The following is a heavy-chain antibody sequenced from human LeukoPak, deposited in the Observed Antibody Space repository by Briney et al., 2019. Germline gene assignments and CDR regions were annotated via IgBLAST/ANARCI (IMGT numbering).Heavy chain of an antibody. D-gene: IGHD3-10*01. CDR1: GFTVSSNY. CDR3: ARAYWFGGLLYGSPGFDY. CDR2: IYSGGST. Sequence: GGSLRLSCAASGFTVSSNYMSWVRQAPGKGLEWVSVIYSGGSTYYADSVKGRFTISRDNSKNTLYLQMNSLRAEDTAVYYCARAYWFGGLLYGSPGFDYWGQGTLVTVSS. V-gene: IGHV3-66*01. J-gene: IGHJ4*02.